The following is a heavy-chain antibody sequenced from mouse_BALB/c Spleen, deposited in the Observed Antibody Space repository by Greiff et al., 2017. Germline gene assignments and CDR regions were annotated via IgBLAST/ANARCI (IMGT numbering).Heavy chain of an antibody. V-gene: IGHV2-9-2*01. CDR2: IWTGGGT. Sequence: QVQLKESGPGLVAPSQSLSITCTVSGFSLTSYDISWIRQPPGKGLEWLGVIWTGGGTNYNSAFMSRLSISKDNSKSQVFLKMNSLQTDDTAIYYCVRDGGYWYFDVWGAGTTVTVSS. J-gene: IGHJ1*01. CDR3: VRDGGYWYFDV. CDR1: GFSLTSYD.